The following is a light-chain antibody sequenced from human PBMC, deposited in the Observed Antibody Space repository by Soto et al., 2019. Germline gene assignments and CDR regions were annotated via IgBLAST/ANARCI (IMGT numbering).Light chain of an antibody. CDR1: QFIGNY. CDR2: DAS. CDR3: QHYHNLPYS. V-gene: IGKV1-33*01. J-gene: IGKJ2*03. Sequence: DIQMTQSPSSLSASVGDRITITCHSSQFIGNYLNWYQQKPGKAPKLLIFDASNLHTGVPSKFSGTGFGTVFTFTINSLQPEDIATYYCQHYHNLPYSFGQGTKVDIK.